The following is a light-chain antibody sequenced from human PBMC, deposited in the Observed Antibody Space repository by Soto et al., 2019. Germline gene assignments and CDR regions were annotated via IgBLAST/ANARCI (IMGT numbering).Light chain of an antibody. Sequence: QPVLTQSPSASASLGASVKLTCTLSSGHSSYAITWHQQQLEKGPRYLMKLNSDGSHSKGDGIPDRFSGSSSGAERYLTISSLQSEDEADYYCQTGGTGILFGGGTKLTVL. V-gene: IGLV4-69*01. J-gene: IGLJ2*01. CDR3: QTGGTGIL. CDR2: LNSDGSH. CDR1: SGHSSYA.